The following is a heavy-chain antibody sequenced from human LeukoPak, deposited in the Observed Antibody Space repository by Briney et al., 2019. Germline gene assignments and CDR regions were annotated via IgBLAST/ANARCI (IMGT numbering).Heavy chain of an antibody. CDR1: GGSISSYY. V-gene: IGHV4-59*01. J-gene: IGHJ6*03. Sequence: PSETLSLTSTVSGGSISSYYWSWIRQPPGKGREWIGYIYYSGSTNYNPSLKRRVTISVDTSKNQFSLKLSSVTAADTAVYYCARVYGYSYGSYDYYMDVWGKGTTVTVSS. CDR2: IYYSGST. CDR3: ARVYGYSYGSYDYYMDV. D-gene: IGHD5-18*01.